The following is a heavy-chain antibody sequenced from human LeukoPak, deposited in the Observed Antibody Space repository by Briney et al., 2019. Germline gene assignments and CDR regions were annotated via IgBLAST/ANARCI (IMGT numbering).Heavy chain of an antibody. Sequence: ASVKASCKASGYTFSDYYIHWVRQAPGQGLERMGWINPNSGGTNYAQKFQGRVTMTRDTSIATTYMDLSSLISDDTAVYYCARGHDNTGYNYFDYWGQGTLVTVSS. V-gene: IGHV1-2*02. J-gene: IGHJ4*02. D-gene: IGHD3-9*01. CDR3: ARGHDNTGYNYFDY. CDR1: GYTFSDYY. CDR2: INPNSGGT.